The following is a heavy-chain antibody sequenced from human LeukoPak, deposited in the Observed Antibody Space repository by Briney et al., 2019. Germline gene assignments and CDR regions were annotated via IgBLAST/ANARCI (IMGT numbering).Heavy chain of an antibody. Sequence: PSETLSLTCTVSGGSISSSSYYWGWIRQPPGKGLEWIGNFYYSKNTYYNPSLKSRVTISVDTSKNQFSLKLSSVTAADTAVYYCATASGWNMYYFDYWGQGTLVTVSS. CDR1: GGSISSSSYY. D-gene: IGHD6-19*01. J-gene: IGHJ4*02. CDR3: ATASGWNMYYFDY. CDR2: FYYSKNT. V-gene: IGHV4-39*07.